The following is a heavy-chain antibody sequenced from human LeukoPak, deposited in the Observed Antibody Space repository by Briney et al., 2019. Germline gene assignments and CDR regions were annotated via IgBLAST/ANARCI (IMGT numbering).Heavy chain of an antibody. CDR1: GGTFSSYA. Sequence: ASVKVSCKASGGTFSSYAISWVRQAPGQGLEWMGGIIPIFGTANYAQKFQGRVTMTEDTSTDTAYMELSSLRSDDTAVFYCATDPVGYCNTNGCYSVDYWGQGTLVIVSS. J-gene: IGHJ4*02. CDR2: IIPIFGTA. V-gene: IGHV1-69*06. CDR3: ATDPVGYCNTNGCYSVDY. D-gene: IGHD2-15*01.